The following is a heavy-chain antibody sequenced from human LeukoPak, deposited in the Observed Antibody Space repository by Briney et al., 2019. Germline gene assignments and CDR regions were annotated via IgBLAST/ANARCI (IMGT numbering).Heavy chain of an antibody. CDR1: GCSFTRYW. CDR3: VRYGSGYYFFDY. D-gene: IGHD3-22*01. J-gene: IGHJ4*02. CDR2: IDPGDSYS. V-gene: IGHV5-10-1*04. Sequence: GESLKISCKGFGCSFTRYWISSVRQMPGKGLEWMGRIDPGDSYSKSSPSFQGQVTISADKSTSTAYLQWSSLEASDTAIYYCVRYGSGYYFFDYWGQGTLVTVSS.